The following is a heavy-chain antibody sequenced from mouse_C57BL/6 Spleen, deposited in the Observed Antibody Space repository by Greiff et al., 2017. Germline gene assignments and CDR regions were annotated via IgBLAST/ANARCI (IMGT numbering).Heavy chain of an antibody. CDR3: ARYGNGPYYFDY. CDR2: IYPGNGST. V-gene: IGHV1-55*01. Sequence: VQLQQPGAELVKPGASVKMSCKASGYTFPSYWITWVKQRPGPGLEWIGDIYPGNGSTNYNAKFKSKATLTVDTASSTAYMQRSSLTSEDSAVYYCARYGNGPYYFDYWGQGTTLTVSS. D-gene: IGHD2-1*01. J-gene: IGHJ2*01. CDR1: GYTFPSYW.